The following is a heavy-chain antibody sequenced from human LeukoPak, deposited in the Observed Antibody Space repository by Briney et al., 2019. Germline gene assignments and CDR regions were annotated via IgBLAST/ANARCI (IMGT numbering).Heavy chain of an antibody. CDR3: ARGATIFGVVVDAFDI. CDR1: GVSISSGGYS. D-gene: IGHD3-3*01. V-gene: IGHV4-30-2*01. CDR2: IYHSGST. Sequence: SETLSLTCAVSGVSISSGGYSWSWIRQPPGRGLGWIGYIYHSGSTYYNPSLKSRVTISVDRSKNQFSLKLSSVTAADTAVYYCARGATIFGVVVDAFDIWGQGTMVTVSS. J-gene: IGHJ3*02.